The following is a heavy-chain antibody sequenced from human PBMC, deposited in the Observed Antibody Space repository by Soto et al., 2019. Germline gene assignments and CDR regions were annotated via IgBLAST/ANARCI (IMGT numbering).Heavy chain of an antibody. J-gene: IGHJ6*02. V-gene: IGHV5-10-1*01. CDR1: GYSFTSYW. CDR2: IDPSDSYT. CDR3: ARGAYYYYSMDV. Sequence: PGESLKISCKGSGYSFTSYWISWVRQMPGKGLEWMGRIDPSDSYTNYSPSFQGHVTISADKSISTAYLQWSSLKASDTAMYYCARGAYYYYSMDVWGQGTTVTVSS.